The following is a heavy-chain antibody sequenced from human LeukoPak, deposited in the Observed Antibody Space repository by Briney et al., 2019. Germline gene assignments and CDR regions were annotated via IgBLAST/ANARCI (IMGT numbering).Heavy chain of an antibody. Sequence: GGSLRLSCAASGFTFSSYAMSWVRQAPGKGLEWVSAISGSGGSTYYADSVKGRFTISRDNSKNTLYLQMNSLRAEDTAVYYCECDVGNIVGATPHDAFDIWGQGTMVTVSS. D-gene: IGHD1-26*01. CDR3: ECDVGNIVGATPHDAFDI. CDR1: GFTFSSYA. J-gene: IGHJ3*02. CDR2: ISGSGGST. V-gene: IGHV3-23*01.